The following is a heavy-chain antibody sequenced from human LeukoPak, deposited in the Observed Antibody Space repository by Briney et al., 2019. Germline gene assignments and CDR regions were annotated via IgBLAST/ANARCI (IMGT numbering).Heavy chain of an antibody. CDR3: ARHSSDWYGYFQD. D-gene: IGHD6-19*01. V-gene: IGHV4-4*07. CDR1: GGSISSYD. CDR2: LYTSGTT. Sequence: TSETLSLTCSVPGGSISSYDWSWIRQPAGKGPEWIGRLYTSGTTTYNASLKSRVTMSVDTSKNQFSLRLSSVTAADTAVYYCARHSSDWYGYFQDWGQDTLDTVSS. J-gene: IGHJ1*01.